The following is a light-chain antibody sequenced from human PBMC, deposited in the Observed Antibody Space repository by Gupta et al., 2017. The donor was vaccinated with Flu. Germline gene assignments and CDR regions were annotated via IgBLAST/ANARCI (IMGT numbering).Light chain of an antibody. J-gene: IGLJ2*01. Sequence: QSVLTQPPSASGTPGPRVTISCSGSSSNIGSNYVYWYQQLPATAPKLLITRNNQRPSGVPDRFSGAKSGTGDSLAISGRRSEDEADYYCAACDDSLSGVVFGGGTKLTVL. CDR2: RNN. V-gene: IGLV1-47*01. CDR3: AACDDSLSGVV. CDR1: SSNIGSNY.